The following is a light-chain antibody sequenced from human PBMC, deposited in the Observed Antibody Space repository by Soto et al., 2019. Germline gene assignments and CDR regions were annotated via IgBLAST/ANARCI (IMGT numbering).Light chain of an antibody. CDR3: QQYDNLLPT. CDR1: QDISNY. Sequence: DIQMTQSPSSLSASVGDRVTITCQASQDISNYLNWYQQKPGKAPKLLIYDASNLETGVPSRFSGSGSGTDFTFTISSLQPEDIATYYCQQYDNLLPTFGPGTKVDSK. CDR2: DAS. V-gene: IGKV1-33*01. J-gene: IGKJ3*01.